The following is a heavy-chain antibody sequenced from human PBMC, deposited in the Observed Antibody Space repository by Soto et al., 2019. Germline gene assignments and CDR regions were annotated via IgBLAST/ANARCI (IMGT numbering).Heavy chain of an antibody. D-gene: IGHD2-2*01. CDR1: GFVFAVYW. V-gene: IGHV3-74*01. CDR2: ISDDGARI. CDR3: TRGPRPSSIGTGAV. Sequence: TGGSLRLSCVASGFVFAVYWMHWVRQVPGKGLEWVSRISDDGARIDYADSVRGRFTIPRDNAKNALYLQMNALRGEDTAVYFCTRGPRPSSIGTGAVWGRGVLVTVSS. J-gene: IGHJ4*02.